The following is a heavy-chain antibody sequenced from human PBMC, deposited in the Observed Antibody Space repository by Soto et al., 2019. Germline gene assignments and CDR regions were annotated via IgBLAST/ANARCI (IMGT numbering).Heavy chain of an antibody. V-gene: IGHV3-23*01. CDR1: GFTFSSYA. CDR3: AKDLDYYYGMDV. J-gene: IGHJ6*02. Sequence: GGSLRLSCAASGFTFSSYAMSWVRQAPGKGLEWVSAISGSGGSTYYADSVKVRFTISRDNSKNTLYLQMNSLRAEDTAVYYCAKDLDYYYGMDVWGQGTTVTVSS. CDR2: ISGSGGST.